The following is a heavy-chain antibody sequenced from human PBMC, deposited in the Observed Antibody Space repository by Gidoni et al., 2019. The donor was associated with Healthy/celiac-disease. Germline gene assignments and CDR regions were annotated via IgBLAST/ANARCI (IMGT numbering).Heavy chain of an antibody. D-gene: IGHD2-2*02. J-gene: IGHJ6*02. CDR3: ARSRIVVVPAAIPHRAKYYGMDV. V-gene: IGHV1-69*06. CDR1: GGTFSSYA. CDR2: IIPIFGTA. Sequence: QVQLVQSGAEVKKPGSSVKVSCKASGGTFSSYAISWVRQAPGQGLEWMGGIIPIFGTANYAQKFQGRVTITADKSTSTAYMELSSLRSEDTAVYYCARSRIVVVPAAIPHRAKYYGMDVWGQGTTVTVSS.